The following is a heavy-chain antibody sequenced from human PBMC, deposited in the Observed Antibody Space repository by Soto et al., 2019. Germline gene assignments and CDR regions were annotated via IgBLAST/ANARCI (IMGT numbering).Heavy chain of an antibody. V-gene: IGHV5-51*01. D-gene: IGHD1-7*01. CDR1: GYSFTSYW. CDR3: ARTLELRSRIGWFDP. Sequence: GESLKISCKGSGYSFTSYWIGWVRQMPGKGLEWMGIIYPGDSDTRYSPSFQGQVTISADKSISTDYLQWSSLKASDTAMYYCARTLELRSRIGWFDPWGQGTLVTVSS. CDR2: IYPGDSDT. J-gene: IGHJ5*02.